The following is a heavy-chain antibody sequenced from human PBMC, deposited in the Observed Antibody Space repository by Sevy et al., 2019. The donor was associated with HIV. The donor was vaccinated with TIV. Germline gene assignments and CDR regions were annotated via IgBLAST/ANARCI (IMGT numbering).Heavy chain of an antibody. V-gene: IGHV3-23*01. D-gene: IGHD2-8*01. CDR1: GFTFSKYS. CDR2: LSFGCCEI. CDR3: AREGCTKPHDY. J-gene: IGHJ4*02. Sequence: GGSLRLSCAASGFTFSKYSMSWVRQPPGKGLEWVSTLSFGCCEINHAHSVKGRFTISRDNSKNSLYLQMNNLRAEDTAVYYCAREGCTKPHDYWGQGTLVTVSS.